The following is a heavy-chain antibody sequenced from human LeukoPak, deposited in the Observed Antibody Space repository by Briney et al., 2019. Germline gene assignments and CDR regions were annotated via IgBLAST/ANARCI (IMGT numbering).Heavy chain of an antibody. D-gene: IGHD1-26*01. V-gene: IGHV5-51*01. CDR1: GYSFTSYW. CDR2: IYPDDSDT. CDR3: ARHRRTSGYFDY. Sequence: GESLKISCKGSGYSFTSYWIGWLRQMPGKGLEWMAIIYPDDSDTRYSPSFQGQVTISADKSISTAYLQWSSLKASDTAMYYCARHRRTSGYFDYWGQGTLVTVSS. J-gene: IGHJ4*02.